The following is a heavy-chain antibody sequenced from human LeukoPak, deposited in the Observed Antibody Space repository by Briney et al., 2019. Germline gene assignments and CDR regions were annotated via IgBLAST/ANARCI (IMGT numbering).Heavy chain of an antibody. D-gene: IGHD3-10*01. CDR2: INPNSGGT. V-gene: IGHV1-2*02. CDR1: GYTFTGYY. CDR3: SKRGSGSPRNYYYYYMDV. Sequence: GASVKVSCKASGYTFTGYYMHWGRQAPGQGLEWMGWINPNSGGTNYAQKFQGRVTMTRDTSISTAYMELSRLSSDVTAVYYCSKRGSGSPRNYYYYYMDVWGKGTTVTASS. J-gene: IGHJ6*03.